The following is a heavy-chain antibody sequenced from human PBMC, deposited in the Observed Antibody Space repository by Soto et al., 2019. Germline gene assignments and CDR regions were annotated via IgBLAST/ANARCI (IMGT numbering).Heavy chain of an antibody. D-gene: IGHD3-3*01. V-gene: IGHV4-61*01. CDR3: ARGPTYYDFWSGYLSDNWFDP. CDR1: GASVSSGSYY. J-gene: IGHJ5*02. Sequence: SYTLSLTCTVSGASVSSGSYYWSWIRQPPGKGLEWIGYIYYSGSTNYNPSLKSRVTISVDTSKNQFSLKLSSVTAADTAVYYCARGPTYYDFWSGYLSDNWFDPWGQGTLVTASS. CDR2: IYYSGST.